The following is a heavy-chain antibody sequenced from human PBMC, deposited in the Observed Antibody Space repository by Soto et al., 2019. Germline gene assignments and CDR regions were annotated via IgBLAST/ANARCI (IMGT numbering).Heavy chain of an antibody. Sequence: EVSLRLSCAASGFTFSDHYMDWVRQDPGQGMEWVARSRNKANSYSTEYAASGRGRFTISRDDSKNSLYLQMNTLNTEDSAVYYCARGGIVGARGYFDYWGQGTQVTVSS. CDR2: SRNKANSYST. D-gene: IGHD1-26*01. J-gene: IGHJ4*02. CDR3: ARGGIVGARGYFDY. CDR1: GFTFSDHY. V-gene: IGHV3-72*01.